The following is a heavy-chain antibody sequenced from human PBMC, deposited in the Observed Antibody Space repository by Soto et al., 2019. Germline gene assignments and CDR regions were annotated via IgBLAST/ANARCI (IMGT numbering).Heavy chain of an antibody. D-gene: IGHD4-17*01. CDR3: ARAVSATVVTYHDAFDI. Sequence: ASVKVSCKASGYTFTSNHIHWVREAPGQGLDWMGIINPGGGSTTYSQKFQGRVTMTRDTSTGTVYMELNSLRSDDTAVYYCARAVSATVVTYHDAFDIWGQGTMVTVSS. V-gene: IGHV1-46*01. CDR1: GYTFTSNH. J-gene: IGHJ3*02. CDR2: INPGGGST.